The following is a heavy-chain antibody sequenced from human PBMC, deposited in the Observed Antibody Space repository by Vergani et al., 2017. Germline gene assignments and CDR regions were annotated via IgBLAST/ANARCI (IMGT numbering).Heavy chain of an antibody. J-gene: IGHJ4*02. CDR3: ARSGYDFWSGYYTVLVGGGFDY. CDR1: GFTFSSYA. Sequence: QVQLVESGGGVVQPGRSLRLSCAASGFTFSSYAMHWVRQAPGKGLEWVAVISYDGSNKYYADSVKGRFTISRDNSKNTLYLQMNSLWAEDTAVYYCARSGYDFWSGYYTVLVGGGFDYWGQGTLVTVSS. CDR2: ISYDGSNK. V-gene: IGHV3-30*01. D-gene: IGHD3-3*01.